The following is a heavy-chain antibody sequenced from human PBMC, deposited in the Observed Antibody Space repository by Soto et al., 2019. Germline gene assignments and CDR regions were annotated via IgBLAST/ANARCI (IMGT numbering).Heavy chain of an antibody. CDR1: GYTFTSYG. Sequence: APVKASCKASGYTFTSYGISWVRQAPGQGLEWMGWISAYNGNTNYAQKLQGRVTMTTDTSTSTAYMELRSLRSDDTAVYYCASFIAAAGTFSGQDWFDPWGQGTLVTVSS. CDR2: ISAYNGNT. CDR3: ASFIAAAGTFSGQDWFDP. V-gene: IGHV1-18*01. J-gene: IGHJ5*02. D-gene: IGHD6-13*01.